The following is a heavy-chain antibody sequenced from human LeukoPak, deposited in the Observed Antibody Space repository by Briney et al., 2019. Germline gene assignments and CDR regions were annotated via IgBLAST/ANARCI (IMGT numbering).Heavy chain of an antibody. CDR2: ISSSSSTI. Sequence: GGSLRLSCAASGFTFSSYSMNWVRQAPGKGLEWVSYISSSSSTIYYADSVKGRFTISRDNSKNTLYLQMNSLRAEDTAVYYCAKDGGSSGWYFDYWGQGTLVTVSS. D-gene: IGHD6-19*01. CDR3: AKDGGSSGWYFDY. J-gene: IGHJ4*02. V-gene: IGHV3-48*01. CDR1: GFTFSSYS.